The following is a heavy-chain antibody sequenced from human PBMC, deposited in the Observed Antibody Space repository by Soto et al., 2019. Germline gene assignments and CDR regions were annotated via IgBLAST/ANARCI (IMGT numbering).Heavy chain of an antibody. D-gene: IGHD5-12*01. CDR2: IYSGGTT. Sequence: EVQLVESGGGLVQPGGSLRLSCAASGFTVSSNYMSWVRQAPGKGLEWVSLIYSGGTTDYADSVEGRFTISRDNSKNTLYLQMNSLRAEDTAVYYCAARNIVAPYWGQGTLVTVSS. V-gene: IGHV3-66*01. J-gene: IGHJ4*02. CDR1: GFTVSSNY. CDR3: AARNIVAPY.